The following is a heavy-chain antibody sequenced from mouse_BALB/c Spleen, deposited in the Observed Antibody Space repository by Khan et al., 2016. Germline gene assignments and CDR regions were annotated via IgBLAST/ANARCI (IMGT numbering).Heavy chain of an antibody. V-gene: IGHV1-12*01. J-gene: IGHJ4*01. CDR1: DYTFTSYN. CDR3: ARYGNYVYAMDY. CDR2: IYPGNGDT. D-gene: IGHD2-1*01. Sequence: QVQLQQPGAELVKPGASVKMSCKASDYTFTSYNMYWVKQTPGQGLEWIGAIYPGNGDTSYNQKFKGKATLTADKSSSTAYMQLSSLTSEDSVVYYCARYGNYVYAMDYWGQGTSVTVSS.